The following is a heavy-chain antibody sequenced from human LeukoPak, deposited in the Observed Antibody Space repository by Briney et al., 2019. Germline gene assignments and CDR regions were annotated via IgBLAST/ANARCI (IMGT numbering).Heavy chain of an antibody. CDR1: GFTVISNY. V-gene: IGHV3-66*01. J-gene: IGHJ4*02. CDR2: IYSDGST. CDR3: ARDLTSYDYVWDY. Sequence: RRSLRLSCAASGFTVISNYMSWVRQAPGKGLEWVSLIYSDGSTYYADSVKGRFTISRDTSKNTLYLQMNNLRAEDTAVYYCARDLTSYDYVWDYWGQGTLVTASS. D-gene: IGHD3-16*01.